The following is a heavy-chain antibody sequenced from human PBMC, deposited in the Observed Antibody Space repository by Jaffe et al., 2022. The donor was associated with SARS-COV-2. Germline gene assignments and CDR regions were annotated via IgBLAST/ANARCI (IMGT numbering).Heavy chain of an antibody. Sequence: EVQLVESGGVVVQPGGSLRLSCAASGFTFDDYTMHWVRQAPGKGLEWVSLISWDGGSTYYADSVKGRFTISRDNSKNSLYLQMNSLRTEDTALYYCAKSGAHDGYYPRDYYYYYMDVWGKGTTVTVSS. J-gene: IGHJ6*03. CDR2: ISWDGGST. V-gene: IGHV3-43*01. CDR1: GFTFDDYT. CDR3: AKSGAHDGYYPRDYYYYYMDV. D-gene: IGHD3-22*01.